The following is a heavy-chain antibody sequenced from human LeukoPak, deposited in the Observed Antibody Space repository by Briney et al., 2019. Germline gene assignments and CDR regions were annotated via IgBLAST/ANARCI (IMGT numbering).Heavy chain of an antibody. J-gene: IGHJ4*02. Sequence: GGPLRLSCEASGFTFSNYGMNWVRQAPGKGLEYVSAISSNGDSTYYANSVKGRFTISRDNSKNTLYLQMGSVRAEDMAIYYCARSTPAYDYWGQGTLVTVSS. CDR2: ISSNGDST. D-gene: IGHD3-16*01. V-gene: IGHV3-64*01. CDR1: GFTFSNYG. CDR3: ARSTPAYDY.